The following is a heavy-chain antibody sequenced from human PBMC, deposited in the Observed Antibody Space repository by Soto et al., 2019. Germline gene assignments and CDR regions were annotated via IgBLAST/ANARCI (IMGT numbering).Heavy chain of an antibody. CDR2: IYPGDHET. CDR3: ARSHRSSPYSDV. Sequence: GDALKGSCEWSGCTVSTVWIGWVRQLPGQGLEWMGIIYPGDHETRYSPSFLGKVTISAEKSINTAYLQWSSLEASDSAVYFCARSHRSSPYSDVLGHAALVTV. CDR1: GCTVSTVW. J-gene: IGHJ4*01. V-gene: IGHV5-51*01. D-gene: IGHD6-13*01.